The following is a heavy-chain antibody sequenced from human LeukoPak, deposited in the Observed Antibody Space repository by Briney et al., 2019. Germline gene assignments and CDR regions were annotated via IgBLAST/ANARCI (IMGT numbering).Heavy chain of an antibody. CDR2: ISGSGGST. CDR3: AKEFRWELLRSVGFDDY. J-gene: IGHJ4*02. D-gene: IGHD1-26*01. V-gene: IGHV3-23*01. Sequence: GGSLRLSCAASGFTFSSYAMSWVRQAPGKGLEWVSAISGSGGSTYYADSVKGRFTISRDNSKNTLYLQMNSLRAEDTAVYYCAKEFRWELLRSVGFDDYWGQGTLVTVSS. CDR1: GFTFSSYA.